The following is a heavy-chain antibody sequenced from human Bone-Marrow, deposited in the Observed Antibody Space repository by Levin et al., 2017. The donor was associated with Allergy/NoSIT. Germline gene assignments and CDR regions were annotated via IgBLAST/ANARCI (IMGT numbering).Heavy chain of an antibody. CDR3: ARHQLDHGMGV. CDR1: GGSISNYY. CDR2: IYNSGST. V-gene: IGHV4-59*08. D-gene: IGHD3/OR15-3a*01. J-gene: IGHJ6*02. Sequence: PSETLSLTCTVSGGSISNYYWTWIRQPPGKGLEWIGFIYNSGSTSYNPSLKSRVIISVDTSKNQFSLNLNSVTAADTAVYYCARHQLDHGMGVWGQGTTVSVSS.